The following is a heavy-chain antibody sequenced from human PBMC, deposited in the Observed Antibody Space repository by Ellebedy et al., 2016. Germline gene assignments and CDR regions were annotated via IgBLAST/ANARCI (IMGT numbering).Heavy chain of an antibody. CDR1: GGTFSSYA. CDR2: INPSGGST. Sequence: ASVKVSCKASGGTFSSYAISWVRQAPGQGLEWMGIINPSGGSTSYAQKFQGRVNMTRDTSTSTVYMDLSSLRSEDTAVYYCARGTTMGGATRDRFDFWGQGSLVTVSS. V-gene: IGHV1-46*01. CDR3: ARGTTMGGATRDRFDF. D-gene: IGHD1-26*01. J-gene: IGHJ4*02.